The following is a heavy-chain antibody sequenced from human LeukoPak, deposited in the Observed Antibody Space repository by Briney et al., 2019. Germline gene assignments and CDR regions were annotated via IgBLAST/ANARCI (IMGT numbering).Heavy chain of an antibody. CDR2: SDTIGST. CDR1: VDSTSSGGYY. CDR3: ARDGRVAAAECGMDV. J-gene: IGHJ6*02. Sequence: SETLSLTCTLSVDSTSSGGYYLSWIRQPAGNGLERIGRSDTIGSTNYNPYLKSRVTMSVDTSKNQFSLKLSAVTAADTAVYYCARDGRVAAAECGMDVWGQGTTVTVSS. V-gene: IGHV4-61*02. D-gene: IGHD6-13*01.